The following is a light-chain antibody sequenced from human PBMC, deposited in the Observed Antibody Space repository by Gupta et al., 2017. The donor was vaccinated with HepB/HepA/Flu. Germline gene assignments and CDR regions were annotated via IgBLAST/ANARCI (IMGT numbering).Light chain of an antibody. Sequence: EIVLTQSPGTLSLSPGERATLSCRASQSVSSSYLAWYQQKPGQAPRLLMYAASSRANGIPDRFSGSGSGTDFTLTISRLEPEDLAVYYCQQYDTSPYTFGQGTKLEIK. CDR1: QSVSSSY. J-gene: IGKJ2*01. V-gene: IGKV3-20*01. CDR2: AAS. CDR3: QQYDTSPYT.